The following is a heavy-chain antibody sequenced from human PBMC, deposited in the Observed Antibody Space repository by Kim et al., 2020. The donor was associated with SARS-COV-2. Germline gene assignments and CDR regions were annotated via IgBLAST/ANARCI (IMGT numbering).Heavy chain of an antibody. Sequence: YNASLKSRVTISVDTSNNQFSLKLTSVTAADAAVYYCARDLRGSSCYDYWGQGILVTVSS. CDR3: ARDLRGSSCYDY. D-gene: IGHD3-10*01. V-gene: IGHV4-59*01. J-gene: IGHJ4*02.